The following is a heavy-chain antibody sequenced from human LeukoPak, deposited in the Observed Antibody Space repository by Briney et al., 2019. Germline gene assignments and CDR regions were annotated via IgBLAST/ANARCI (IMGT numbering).Heavy chain of an antibody. CDR2: INPSGGST. CDR3: ARAMVRGVISAFDI. J-gene: IGHJ3*02. CDR1: GYTFTSYY. D-gene: IGHD3-10*01. V-gene: IGHV1-46*01. Sequence: ASMKVSFKASGYTFTSYYMHWVRQAPGQGLEWMGIINPSGGSTSYAQKFQGRVTMTRDMSTSTVYMELSSLRSEDTAVYYCARAMVRGVISAFDIWGQGTMVTVSS.